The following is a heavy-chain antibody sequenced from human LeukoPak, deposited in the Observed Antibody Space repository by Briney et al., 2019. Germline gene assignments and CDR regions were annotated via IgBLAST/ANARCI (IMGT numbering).Heavy chain of an antibody. CDR3: ARGSALLWFGELLRYYYYYYMDV. J-gene: IGHJ6*03. CDR2: INHSGST. D-gene: IGHD3-10*01. V-gene: IGHV4-34*01. Sequence: SETLSLTCAVYGGSFSGYYWSWIRQPPGKGLEWIGEINHSGSTNYNPSLKSRVTISVDTSKKQFSLKLSSVTAADTAVYYCARGSALLWFGELLRYYYYYYMDVWGKGTTVTVSS. CDR1: GGSFSGYY.